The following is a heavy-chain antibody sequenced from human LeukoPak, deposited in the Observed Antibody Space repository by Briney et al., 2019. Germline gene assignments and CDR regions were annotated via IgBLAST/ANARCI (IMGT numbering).Heavy chain of an antibody. J-gene: IGHJ3*02. V-gene: IGHV3-33*01. CDR3: ARDILPSGSRAFDI. CDR2: ISSDGTIK. CDR1: GFTLSDYG. D-gene: IGHD3-10*01. Sequence: PWGSLRLSCAVSGFTLSDYGIHWVRQAPGKGLEWVPIISSDGTIKYADSVKGRFTVSRDSSKNTVYLQMNSLRAEDTAVYYCARDILPSGSRAFDIWGQGTMVTVSS.